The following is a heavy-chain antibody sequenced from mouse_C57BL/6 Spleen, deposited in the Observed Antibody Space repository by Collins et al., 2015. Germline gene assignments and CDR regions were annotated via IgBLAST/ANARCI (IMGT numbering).Heavy chain of an antibody. CDR2: INTHSGVP. V-gene: IGHV9-4*02. J-gene: IGHJ3*01. D-gene: IGHD2-12*01. Sequence: QIQLVQSGPELKKPGGTVRISCKASGYTFTTAGMQWVQKMPGKGLKWIGWINTHSGVPKYAEDFKGRFAFSLETSASTAYLQISNLKNEDTATYFCAFYYRFAYWGQGTLVTVSA. CDR1: GYTFTTAG. CDR3: AFYYRFAY.